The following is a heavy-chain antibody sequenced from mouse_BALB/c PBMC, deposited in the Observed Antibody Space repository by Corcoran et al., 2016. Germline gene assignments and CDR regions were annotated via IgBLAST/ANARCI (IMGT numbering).Heavy chain of an antibody. V-gene: IGHV9-1*02. J-gene: IGHJ4*01. CDR1: GYTFKNYG. CDR3: ASRGYKNAMDY. CDR2: INTYTGEP. Sequence: QIQLVQSGPGLKKPGETVKISCKASGYTFKNYGKNWVKQAPGKGLKWMGWINTYTGEPTYADDFKGRFAFSVETSASTAYLQINNLKNEDMATYFCASRGYKNAMDYWGQGTSVTVSS. D-gene: IGHD1-3*01.